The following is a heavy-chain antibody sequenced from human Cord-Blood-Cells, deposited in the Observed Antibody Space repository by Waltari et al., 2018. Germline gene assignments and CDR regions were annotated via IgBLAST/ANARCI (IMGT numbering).Heavy chain of an antibody. J-gene: IGHJ6*02. CDR3: ATDRRGREDYYYYYGMDV. V-gene: IGHV1-24*01. CDR1: GYTRTELS. D-gene: IGHD1-26*01. CDR2: FEPEDGET. Sequence: QVQLVQSGAEVTKPGAPVTVSCKVSGYTRTELSLHWVRQVPGHGLEWRGGFEPEDGETIYAQKFQGRVTVTEDTSTDAAYMGLSSLRSEDTAVYYCATDRRGREDYYYYYGMDVWGQGTTVTVSS.